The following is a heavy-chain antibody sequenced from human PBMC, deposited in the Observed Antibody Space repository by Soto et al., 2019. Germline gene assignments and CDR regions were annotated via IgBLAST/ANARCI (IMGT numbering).Heavy chain of an antibody. CDR2: ISAYNGNT. Sequence: QVQLVQSGAEVKKPGASVKVSCKASGYTFTSYGISWVRQAPGQGLEWMGWISAYNGNTNYAQKLQGRVTMTTDTSTSTADMELRSLRSDDTAVYYCARDSVGYSSVGLCDYWGQGTLVTVSS. V-gene: IGHV1-18*04. CDR1: GYTFTSYG. D-gene: IGHD5-18*01. CDR3: ARDSVGYSSVGLCDY. J-gene: IGHJ4*02.